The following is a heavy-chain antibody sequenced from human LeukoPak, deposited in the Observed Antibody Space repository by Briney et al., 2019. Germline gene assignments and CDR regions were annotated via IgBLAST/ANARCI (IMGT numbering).Heavy chain of an antibody. CDR1: GYTFTGYY. D-gene: IGHD6-13*01. Sequence: GASVKVSCKASGYTFTGYYMHWVRQAPGQGLEWMGWINPNSGGTNYAQKFQGRVTMTRDTSISTAYMELSRLRSDDTAVYYCARDHSSSWPWDLDYWGQGTLVTVSS. V-gene: IGHV1-2*02. CDR3: ARDHSSSWPWDLDY. CDR2: INPNSGGT. J-gene: IGHJ4*02.